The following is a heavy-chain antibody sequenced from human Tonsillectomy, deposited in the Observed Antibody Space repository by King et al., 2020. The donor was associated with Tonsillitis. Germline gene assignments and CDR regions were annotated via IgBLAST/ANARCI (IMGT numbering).Heavy chain of an antibody. J-gene: IGHJ4*02. D-gene: IGHD4-17*01. CDR3: ARGRNDYGDYGDY. V-gene: IGHV3-33*01. Sequence: QLVESGGGVVQPGRSLRLSCAASGFTFSSYGMHWVRQAPGKGLEWVAVIWYDGSYKYHADSVKGRFTISRDNSKNTLYPQMNSLRAEDTAVYYCARGRNDYGDYGDYWGQGTLVTVSS. CDR1: GFTFSSYG. CDR2: IWYDGSYK.